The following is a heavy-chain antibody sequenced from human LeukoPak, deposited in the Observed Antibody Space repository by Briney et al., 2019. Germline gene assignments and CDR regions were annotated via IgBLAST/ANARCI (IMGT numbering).Heavy chain of an antibody. J-gene: IGHJ5*02. CDR2: MNPNTGNT. CDR1: GYTFTSYD. Sequence: GASVKVSCKASGYTFTSYDINWVRQATGQGLEWMGWMNPNTGNTGYAQKFQGRVTMTRNTSTSTAYMELSSLRSEDTAVYYCARAVDTAMVINHWGQGTLVTVST. CDR3: ARAVDTAMVINH. D-gene: IGHD5-18*01. V-gene: IGHV1-8*01.